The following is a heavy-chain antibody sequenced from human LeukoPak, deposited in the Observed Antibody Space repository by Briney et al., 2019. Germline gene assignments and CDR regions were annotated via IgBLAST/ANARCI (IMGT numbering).Heavy chain of an antibody. CDR1: GFTFSSYA. D-gene: IGHD5-12*01. Sequence: GGSLRLSCAASGFTFSSYAMHWVRQAPGKGLGWVAVISYDGSNKYYADSVKGRFTISRDDSKNTLYLQMNSLRAEDTAVYYCATSRGYSGYDSSYFDYWGQGTLVTVSS. CDR3: ATSRGYSGYDSSYFDY. V-gene: IGHV3-30-3*01. J-gene: IGHJ4*02. CDR2: ISYDGSNK.